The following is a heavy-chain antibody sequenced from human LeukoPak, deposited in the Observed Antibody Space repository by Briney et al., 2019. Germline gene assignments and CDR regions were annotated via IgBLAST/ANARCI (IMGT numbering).Heavy chain of an antibody. Sequence: GGSLRLSCAASGFTFSSYGMHWVRQAPGKGLEWVAVISYDGSNKYYADPVKGRFTISRDNSKNTLYLQMNSLRAEDTAVYYCAKDREGYFDYWGQGTLVTVSS. CDR3: AKDREGYFDY. V-gene: IGHV3-30*18. J-gene: IGHJ4*02. CDR1: GFTFSSYG. CDR2: ISYDGSNK.